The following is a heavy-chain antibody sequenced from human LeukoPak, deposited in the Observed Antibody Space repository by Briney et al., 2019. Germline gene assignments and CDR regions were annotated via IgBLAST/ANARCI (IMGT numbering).Heavy chain of an antibody. CDR2: IKQDGSEK. J-gene: IGHJ4*02. CDR1: GFTFSTYS. V-gene: IGHV3-7*01. Sequence: GGSLRLSCATSGFTFSTYSMSWVRQAPGKGLEWVANIKQDGSEKYYVDSVKGRFTISRDNAKNSLYLQMNSLRAEDTAVYYCARDEPFDYWGQGTLVTVSS. CDR3: ARDEPFDY.